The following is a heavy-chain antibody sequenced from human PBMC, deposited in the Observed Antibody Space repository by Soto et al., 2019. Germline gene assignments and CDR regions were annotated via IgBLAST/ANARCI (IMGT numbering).Heavy chain of an antibody. Sequence: KPSETLSLTCTVSGGSISSYYWSWIRQPPGKGLEWIGYIYYSGSTNYNPSLKSRVAISVDTSKNQFSLKLSSVTAADTAVYYCARDADTAMVFDYWGQGTLVTVSS. J-gene: IGHJ4*02. CDR2: IYYSGST. CDR1: GGSISSYY. V-gene: IGHV4-59*01. CDR3: ARDADTAMVFDY. D-gene: IGHD5-18*01.